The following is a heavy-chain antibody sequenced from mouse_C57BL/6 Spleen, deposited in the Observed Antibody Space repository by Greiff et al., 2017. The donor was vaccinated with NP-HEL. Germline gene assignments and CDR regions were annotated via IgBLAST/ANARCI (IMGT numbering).Heavy chain of an antibody. V-gene: IGHV5-4*01. J-gene: IGHJ1*03. Sequence: EVKLVESGGGLVKPGGSLKLSCAASGFTFSSYAMSWVRQTPEKRLEWVATISDGGSYTYYPDNVKGRVIISRDNAKNNLYLQMSHLKSEDTAMYYCARDRAGTWGYFDVWGTGTTVTVSS. CDR1: GFTFSSYA. D-gene: IGHD3-3*01. CDR3: ARDRAGTWGYFDV. CDR2: ISDGGSYT.